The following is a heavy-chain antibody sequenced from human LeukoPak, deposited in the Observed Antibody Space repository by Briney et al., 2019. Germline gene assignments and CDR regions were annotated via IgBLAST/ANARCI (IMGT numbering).Heavy chain of an antibody. V-gene: IGHV4-38-2*02. D-gene: IGHD5-24*01. J-gene: IGHJ2*01. Sequence: SETLSLTCTVSGYSISSCNYWGWIRPPPGKGLGWIGNIYHGGSTHYNPSLKSRVTISVDTSKNHFSLKLTSVTAADTAVYYCARPEFDEMASHPYDLWGRGTLVTVSS. CDR2: IYHGGST. CDR1: GYSISSCNY. CDR3: ARPEFDEMASHPYDL.